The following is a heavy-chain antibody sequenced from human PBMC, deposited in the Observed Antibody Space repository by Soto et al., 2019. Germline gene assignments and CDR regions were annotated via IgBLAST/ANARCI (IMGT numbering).Heavy chain of an antibody. CDR2: IKPDGSEK. CDR3: ARGDYYDSSGPFSDAFDI. J-gene: IGHJ3*02. Sequence: PGGSLRLSCAASGFTFSSYWMTWVRQAPGKGLEWVANIKPDGSEKWYVDSVKGRFTISRDNAKNSLYLQMNSLRGEDTAVYYCARGDYYDSSGPFSDAFDIWGQGTMVTVSS. CDR1: GFTFSSYW. D-gene: IGHD3-22*01. V-gene: IGHV3-7*04.